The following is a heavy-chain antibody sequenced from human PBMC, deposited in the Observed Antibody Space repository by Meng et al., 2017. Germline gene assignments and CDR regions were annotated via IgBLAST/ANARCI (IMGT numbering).Heavy chain of an antibody. D-gene: IGHD6-13*01. Sequence: GSLRLSCTVSGGSISSYYWSWIRQPPGKGLEWIGYIYYSGSTNYNPSLKSRVTISVDTSKNQFSLKLSSVTAADTAVYYCARGPGRQQLVRYYYYGMDVWGQGTTVTVSS. CDR3: ARGPGRQQLVRYYYYGMDV. CDR2: IYYSGST. V-gene: IGHV4-59*12. J-gene: IGHJ6*02. CDR1: GGSISSYY.